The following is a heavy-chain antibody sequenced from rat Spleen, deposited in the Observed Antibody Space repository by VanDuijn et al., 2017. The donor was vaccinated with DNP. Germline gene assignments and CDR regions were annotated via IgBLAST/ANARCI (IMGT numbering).Heavy chain of an antibody. CDR3: ARGIITALPYWSFDF. CDR2: ITSSGGST. Sequence: EVQLVESGGGLVQPGRSLRLSCAASGFTFRNYGMAWVRQVPGKGLEWVAAITSSGGSTYYPDSVKGRFTISRDNAKNTLYLQMNSLRSEDTATYYCARGIITALPYWSFDFWGPGTMVTVSS. D-gene: IGHD1-6*01. V-gene: IGHV5S13*01. CDR1: GFTFRNYG. J-gene: IGHJ1*01.